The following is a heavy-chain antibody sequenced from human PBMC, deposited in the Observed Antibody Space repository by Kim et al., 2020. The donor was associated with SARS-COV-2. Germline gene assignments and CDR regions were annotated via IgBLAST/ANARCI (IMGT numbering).Heavy chain of an antibody. CDR3: ARSIFGVVSFDY. J-gene: IGHJ4*02. CDR1: GFTVSSNY. Sequence: GGSLRLSCAASGFTVSSNYMSWVRQAPGKGLEWVSVIYSGGSTYYADSVKGRFTISRDNSKNTLYLQMNSLRAEDTAVYYCARSIFGVVSFDYWGQGTLVTVSS. V-gene: IGHV3-66*01. D-gene: IGHD3-3*01. CDR2: IYSGGST.